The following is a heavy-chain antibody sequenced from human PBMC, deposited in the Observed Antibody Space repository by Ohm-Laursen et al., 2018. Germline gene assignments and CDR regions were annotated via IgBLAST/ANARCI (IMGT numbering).Heavy chain of an antibody. CDR1: GGSFSGYY. CDR2: IYYSGST. V-gene: IGHV4-59*12. CDR3: ARDPSLAH. D-gene: IGHD3-16*02. J-gene: IGHJ4*02. Sequence: SETLSLTCAVYGGSFSGYYWSWIRQPPGKGLEWIGYIYYSGSTNYNPSLKSRVTISVDTSKNQFSLKLSSVTAADTAVYYCARDPSLAHWGQGTLVTVSS.